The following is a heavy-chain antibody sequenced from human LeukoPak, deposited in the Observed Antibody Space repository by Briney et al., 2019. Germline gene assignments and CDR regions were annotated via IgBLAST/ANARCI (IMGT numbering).Heavy chain of an antibody. Sequence: SETLSLTCTVSGGSISSSSYYWGWIRQPPGKGLEWIGSIYYSGSTYYNPSLKSRVTISVDTSKNQFSLKLSSVTAADTAVYYCARQVTTYYYDSSGYTIFDYWGQGTPVTVSS. CDR1: GGSISSSSYY. D-gene: IGHD3-22*01. J-gene: IGHJ4*02. CDR2: IYYSGST. CDR3: ARQVTTYYYDSSGYTIFDY. V-gene: IGHV4-39*01.